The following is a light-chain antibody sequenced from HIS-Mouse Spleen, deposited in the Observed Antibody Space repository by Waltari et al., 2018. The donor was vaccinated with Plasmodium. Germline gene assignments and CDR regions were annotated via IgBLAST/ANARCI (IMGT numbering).Light chain of an antibody. CDR3: QAWDSSTVV. V-gene: IGLV3-1*01. J-gene: IGLJ2*01. Sequence: SYELTQPPSASVSPGQTASITCYGAKLGDKYACWYQQKPGKSPGLVIYQDSKRPSGIPERFSGSNSGNTATLTISGTQAMDEADYYCQAWDSSTVVFGGGTKLTVL. CDR2: QDS. CDR1: KLGDKY.